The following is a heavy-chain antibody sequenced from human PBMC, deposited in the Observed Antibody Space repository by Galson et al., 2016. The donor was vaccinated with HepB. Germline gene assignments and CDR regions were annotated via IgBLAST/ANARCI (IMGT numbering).Heavy chain of an antibody. CDR2: IRGGGGGT. V-gene: IGHV3-15*05. CDR1: GLTFSDAW. CDR3: VYDSSGYYSFHY. J-gene: IGHJ4*02. Sequence: SLRLSCAVSGLTFSDAWLAWVRQAPGKGLEFIGRIRGGGGGTDYAAFAKGRFSISRDDPKHMLFLQINSVKTEDTAAYFCVYDSSGYYSFHYWGQGALVTVSA. D-gene: IGHD3-22*01.